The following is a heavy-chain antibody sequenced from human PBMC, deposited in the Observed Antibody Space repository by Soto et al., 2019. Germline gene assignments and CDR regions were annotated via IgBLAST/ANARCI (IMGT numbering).Heavy chain of an antibody. D-gene: IGHD4-4*01. CDR1: GGSISNSDYY. J-gene: IGHJ4*02. V-gene: IGHV4-39*01. CDR2: IYYSGNT. Sequence: QLQLQESGPGLVKPSETLSLTCTVSGGSISNSDYYWGWIRQPPGKELEWIGTIYYSGNTYFNPSLKRRVTISVDTSKNQCSLKLSSVTAADTAVYYCARLVYINYVGYYFDYWGQGTQVTVSS. CDR3: ARLVYINYVGYYFDY.